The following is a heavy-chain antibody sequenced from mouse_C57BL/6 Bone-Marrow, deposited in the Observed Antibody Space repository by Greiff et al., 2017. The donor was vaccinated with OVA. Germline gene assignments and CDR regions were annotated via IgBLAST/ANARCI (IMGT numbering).Heavy chain of an antibody. CDR2: IDPETGGP. V-gene: IGHV1-15*01. Sequence: QVQLQQSGAELVRPGASVTLSCKASGYTFTDYDMHWVKQTPVHGLEWIGAIDPETGGPAYNQKFKGKAILTADKSSSTAYMELRSLTSEDSAVYYCTRERPHTFDYWGQGTTRTVSS. CDR1: GYTFTDYD. J-gene: IGHJ2*01. CDR3: TRERPHTFDY.